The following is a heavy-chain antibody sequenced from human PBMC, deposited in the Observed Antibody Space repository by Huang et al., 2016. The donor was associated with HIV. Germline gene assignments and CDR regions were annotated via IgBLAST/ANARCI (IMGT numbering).Heavy chain of an antibody. CDR2: IESDGSST. CDR3: VRAKEKGYDFWSGYRY. J-gene: IGHJ4*01. Sequence: EVELAESGGGSVRPGQSLRLSCVGSGFIFSDSWMHWVRQLPGTGLSWVERIESDGSSTSYADSVKGRFTIYRDNAKNTVYLQMSSLRVDDTAVYYCVRAKEKGYDFWSGYRYWGQGVQVTVSS. D-gene: IGHD3-3*01. CDR1: GFIFSDSW. V-gene: IGHV3-74*02.